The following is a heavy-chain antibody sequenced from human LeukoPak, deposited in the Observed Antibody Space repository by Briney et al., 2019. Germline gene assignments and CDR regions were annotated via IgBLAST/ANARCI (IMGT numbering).Heavy chain of an antibody. Sequence: SETLSLTCTVSGGSISSYYWSWIRQPAGKGLEWIGRIYTSGSTNYNPSLKSRVTMSVDTSKNQFPLKLSSVTAADTAVYYCASTIAVAGPNWFDPWGQGTLVTVSS. CDR2: IYTSGST. D-gene: IGHD6-19*01. CDR3: ASTIAVAGPNWFDP. J-gene: IGHJ5*02. CDR1: GGSISSYY. V-gene: IGHV4-4*07.